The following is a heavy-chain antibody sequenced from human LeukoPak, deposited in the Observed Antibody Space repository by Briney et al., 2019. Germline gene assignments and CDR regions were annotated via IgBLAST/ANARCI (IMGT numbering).Heavy chain of an antibody. J-gene: IGHJ4*02. CDR3: TTVLSSNRYNLCDY. D-gene: IGHD6-13*01. CDR2: IKQDGSEK. Sequence: GRSLRLSCAGTGITLSTYWMSWIRQAPGKGLEWVGNIKQDGSEKYFLDSLRGRFTISRDNAKNSLFLQMNSLRAEDTAVYYCTTVLSSNRYNLCDYWGQGTLVTVSS. V-gene: IGHV3-7*02. CDR1: GITLSTYW.